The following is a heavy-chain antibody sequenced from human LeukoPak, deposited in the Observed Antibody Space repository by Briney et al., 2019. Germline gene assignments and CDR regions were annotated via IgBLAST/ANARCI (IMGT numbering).Heavy chain of an antibody. Sequence: GESLKISCKGSGYSFTSYWIGWVRQMPGKGLEWMGIIYPGDSDTRYSPSFQGQVTISADKSISTAYLQWSSLKASDTAMYYRARPYSSYSGSYYFDYWGQGTLVTVSS. J-gene: IGHJ4*02. D-gene: IGHD1-26*01. CDR2: IYPGDSDT. CDR3: ARPYSSYSGSYYFDY. CDR1: GYSFTSYW. V-gene: IGHV5-51*01.